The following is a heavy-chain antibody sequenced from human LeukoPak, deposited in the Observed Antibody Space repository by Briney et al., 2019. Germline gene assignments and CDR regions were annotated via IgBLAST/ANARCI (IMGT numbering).Heavy chain of an antibody. CDR1: GYTFTSYG. CDR2: ISAYNGNT. D-gene: IGHD2-8*01. V-gene: IGHV1-18*01. J-gene: IGHJ6*03. Sequence: ASVKVSCKASGYTFTSYGISWVRQAPGQGPEWMGWISAYNGNTNYAQKLQGRVTMTTDTSTSTAYMELRSLRSDDTAVYYCAREIVLMVYDNYYYYYVDVWGKGTTVTVSS. CDR3: AREIVLMVYDNYYYYYVDV.